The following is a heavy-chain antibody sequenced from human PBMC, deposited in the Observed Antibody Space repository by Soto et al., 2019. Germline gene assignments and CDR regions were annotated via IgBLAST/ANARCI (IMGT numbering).Heavy chain of an antibody. D-gene: IGHD6-13*01. CDR2: IYPGDPDT. CDR1: GYSFTSYW. J-gene: IGHJ6*01. Sequence: PGESLKISCKGSGYSFTSYWIGWVRQMPGKGLEWMGIIYPGDPDTRYSPSFQGQVTISADKSISTAYLQWSSLKASDTAMYYCARHVGDSSSWYYYYYGMDVWGQGTTVTVSS. V-gene: IGHV5-51*01. CDR3: ARHVGDSSSWYYYYYGMDV.